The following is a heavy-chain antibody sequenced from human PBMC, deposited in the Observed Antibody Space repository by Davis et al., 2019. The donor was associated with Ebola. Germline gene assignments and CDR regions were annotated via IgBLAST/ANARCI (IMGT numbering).Heavy chain of an antibody. J-gene: IGHJ6*03. CDR3: ARGLQYGGNSRIFGYHYHYYMDF. CDR1: RFTFGSYT. CDR2: ISYDENNK. Sequence: GESLKISCAASRFTFGSYTMHWVRQGPGKGLEWVGLISYDENNKYYADSVKGRFTFSRDNSKTTVYLQMNSLRVEDTAVYYCARGLQYGGNSRIFGYHYHYYMDFWGRGTTVTVSS. V-gene: IGHV3-30*14. D-gene: IGHD4-23*01.